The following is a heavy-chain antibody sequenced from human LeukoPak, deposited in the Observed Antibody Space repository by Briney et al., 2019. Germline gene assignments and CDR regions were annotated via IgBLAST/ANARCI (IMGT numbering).Heavy chain of an antibody. V-gene: IGHV4-59*01. Sequence: SETLSLTCTVSGGSMSPYHWGWIRRPPGKGLEWIGYIYYTGSTNYNLSLKSRVTISVDTSKNQFSLKLSSVTAADTAVYFCAGGGDSGGYYYPMFDYWGQGTLVTVSS. CDR2: IYYTGST. J-gene: IGHJ4*02. D-gene: IGHD3-22*01. CDR1: GGSMSPYH. CDR3: AGGGDSGGYYYPMFDY.